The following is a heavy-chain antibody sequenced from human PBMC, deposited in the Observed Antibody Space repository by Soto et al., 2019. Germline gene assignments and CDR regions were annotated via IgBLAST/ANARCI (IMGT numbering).Heavy chain of an antibody. CDR1: GFPFISYG. D-gene: IGHD2-15*01. V-gene: IGHV3-33*06. CDR2: IWYDGSNK. J-gene: IGHJ4*02. CDR3: AKDLDCSGGSCYPYYFDY. Sequence: GGSLRLSCAAAGFPFISYGMHWVRTAPGKGLEWVAVIWYDGSNKYYADSVKGRFTISRDNSKNTLYLQMNSLRAEDTAVYYCAKDLDCSGGSCYPYYFDYWGQGTLVTVSS.